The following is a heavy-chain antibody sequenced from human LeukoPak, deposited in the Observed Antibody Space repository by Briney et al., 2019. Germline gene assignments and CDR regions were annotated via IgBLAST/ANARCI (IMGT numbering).Heavy chain of an antibody. CDR3: ASQSGVTIFGVVIPGPPDY. D-gene: IGHD3-3*01. CDR1: GYTFASYY. J-gene: IGHJ4*02. CDR2: INPSGGST. Sequence: ASVKVSCKASGYTFASYYMHWVRQAPGQGLEWMGIINPSGGSTSYAQKFQGRVTMTRDTSTSTVYMELSSLRSEDTAVYYCASQSGVTIFGVVIPGPPDYWGQGTLVTVSS. V-gene: IGHV1-46*01.